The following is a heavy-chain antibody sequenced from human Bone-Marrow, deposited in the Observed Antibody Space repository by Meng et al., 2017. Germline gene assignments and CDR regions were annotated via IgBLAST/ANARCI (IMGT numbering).Heavy chain of an antibody. Sequence: GESLKISCAASGFTFSSYWMSWVRQAPGKGLEWVANIKQDGSEKYYVDSVKGRFTISRDNAKNSLYLQMNSLGAEDTALYYCAKGARRSYDSSGYYNYWGQGTLVTVSS. CDR1: GFTFSSYW. CDR2: IKQDGSEK. V-gene: IGHV3-7*03. CDR3: AKGARRSYDSSGYYNY. D-gene: IGHD3-22*01. J-gene: IGHJ4*02.